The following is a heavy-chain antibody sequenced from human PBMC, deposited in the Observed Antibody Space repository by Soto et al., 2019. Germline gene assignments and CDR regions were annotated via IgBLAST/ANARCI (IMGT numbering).Heavy chain of an antibody. Sequence: ASVKVSCKASGYTFNSYGISWVRQAPGQGLEWTGWISAYNGNPNYAQKLQGRVTMTTDTSTSTAYMELRSLRSDDTAVYYCARVSTLCSSPGCLTYNYGRDFGGQGTRVTVSS. J-gene: IGHJ6*02. CDR2: ISAYNGNP. CDR1: GYTFNSYG. V-gene: IGHV1-18*01. D-gene: IGHD2-2*01. CDR3: ARVSTLCSSPGCLTYNYGRDF.